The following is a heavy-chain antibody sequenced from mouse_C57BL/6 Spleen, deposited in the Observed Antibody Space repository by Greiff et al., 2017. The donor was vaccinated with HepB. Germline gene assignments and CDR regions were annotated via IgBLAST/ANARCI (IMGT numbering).Heavy chain of an antibody. CDR1: GYTFTSYW. D-gene: IGHD1-1*01. V-gene: IGHV1-55*01. CDR3: ARSLYYYGSSWYFDV. Sequence: QVQLQQSGAELVKPGASVKMSCKASGYTFTSYWITWVKQRPGQGLEWIGDIYPGSGSTNYNEKFKSKATLTVDTSSSTAYMQLSSLTSEDSAVYYCARSLYYYGSSWYFDVWGTGTTVTVAS. CDR2: IYPGSGST. J-gene: IGHJ1*03.